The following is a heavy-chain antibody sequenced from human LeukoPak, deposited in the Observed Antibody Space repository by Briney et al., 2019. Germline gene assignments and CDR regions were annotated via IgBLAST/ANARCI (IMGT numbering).Heavy chain of an antibody. CDR3: ARERERTTFASRGFAFDS. D-gene: IGHD3-10*01. V-gene: IGHV3-7*01. Sequence: GGSLRLSCVASGFSFSNHWMSWVRQAPGKGVEWVANINLDGSERNYGVSAKGRFTISRDNSKNALFVQMNNLKGDDTAVYYCARERERTTFASRGFAFDSWGQGTMVAVSS. CDR1: GFSFSNHW. J-gene: IGHJ3*02. CDR2: INLDGSER.